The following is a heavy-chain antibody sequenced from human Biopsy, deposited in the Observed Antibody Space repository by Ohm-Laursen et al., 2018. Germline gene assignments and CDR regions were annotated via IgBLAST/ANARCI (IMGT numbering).Heavy chain of an antibody. Sequence: SETLSLTCTVSGGSLSSYSWSWIRQPAGKGLEWIGQIYTSGITNYNPSLKSRVTMSVDTSKNKFSLRVSSVTAADTAVYYCERDRDRRGWFDPWGQGTLVTVSS. J-gene: IGHJ5*02. D-gene: IGHD1-14*01. V-gene: IGHV4-4*07. CDR1: GGSLSSYS. CDR3: ERDRDRRGWFDP. CDR2: IYTSGIT.